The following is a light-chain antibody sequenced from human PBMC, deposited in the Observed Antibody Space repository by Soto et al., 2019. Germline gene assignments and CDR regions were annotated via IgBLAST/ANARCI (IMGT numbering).Light chain of an antibody. CDR3: QQYDNVPTFT. Sequence: DIQMTQSPSSLSASVGDRVTITCQANQDISNYLNWYQQKPGKAPKLLIYDSSTLETGVPSRFSGSGSGTDFTFTISSLQPEDFATYFCQQYDNVPTFTFGGGTRVEIK. CDR2: DSS. J-gene: IGKJ4*01. V-gene: IGKV1-33*01. CDR1: QDISNY.